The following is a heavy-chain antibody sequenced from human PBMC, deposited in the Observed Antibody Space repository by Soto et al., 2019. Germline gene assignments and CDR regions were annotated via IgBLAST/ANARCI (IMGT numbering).Heavy chain of an antibody. CDR3: ASGGRYCSSTSCYSWNNWFDP. CDR2: ISAYNGNT. Sequence: GASVKVSCKASGGAFSSYTISWVRQAPGQGLEWMGWISAYNGNTNYAQKLQGRVTMTTDTSTSTAYMELRSLRSDDTAVYYCASGGRYCSSTSCYSWNNWFDPWGQGTLVTVSS. CDR1: GGAFSSYT. V-gene: IGHV1-18*01. J-gene: IGHJ5*02. D-gene: IGHD2-2*01.